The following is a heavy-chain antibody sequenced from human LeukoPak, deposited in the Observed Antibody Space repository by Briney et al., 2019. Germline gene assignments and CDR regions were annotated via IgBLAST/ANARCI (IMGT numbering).Heavy chain of an antibody. J-gene: IGHJ4*02. CDR1: GFTFSSYA. V-gene: IGHV3-64*01. Sequence: GGSLRLSCAASGFTFSSYAMHWVRQAPGKGLEYVSAISSNGGSTYYANSVKGRFTISRDNSKNTLYLQMNSLRAEDTAVYYCARDYYDSSGYYTFDYWGQGTLVTVSS. CDR3: ARDYYDSSGYYTFDY. D-gene: IGHD3-22*01. CDR2: ISSNGGST.